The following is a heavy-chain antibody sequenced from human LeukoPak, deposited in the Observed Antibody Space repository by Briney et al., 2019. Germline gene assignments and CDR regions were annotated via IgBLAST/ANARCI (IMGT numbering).Heavy chain of an antibody. CDR1: GFTFSTYA. CDR3: ARCRPDSSGSADY. J-gene: IGHJ4*02. CDR2: ITGSGGST. Sequence: GGSLRLSCAASGFTFSTYAMTWVRQAPGKGLEWVSSITGSGGSTYYADSVKGRFTISRDNSENTVFLQMDSLRAEDTAVYYCARCRPDSSGSADYWPQGTLVTVSP. D-gene: IGHD6-19*01. V-gene: IGHV3-23*01.